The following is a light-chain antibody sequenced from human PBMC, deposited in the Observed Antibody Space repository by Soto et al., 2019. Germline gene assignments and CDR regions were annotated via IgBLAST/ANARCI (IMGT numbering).Light chain of an antibody. CDR1: QSIFYNSRNKDF. Sequence: DIVMTQSPDSLAVSLGERATINCKSSQSIFYNSRNKDFLAWYQQKPGHPLKLLIYWASTRESGVPDRFSGSGSGTDFTLTISSLQAEDVALYFCQQYLTTPHTFGQGTRLEIK. J-gene: IGKJ2*01. CDR2: WAS. V-gene: IGKV4-1*01. CDR3: QQYLTTPHT.